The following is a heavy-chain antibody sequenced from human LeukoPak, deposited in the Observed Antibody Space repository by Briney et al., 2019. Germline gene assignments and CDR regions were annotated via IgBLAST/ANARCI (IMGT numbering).Heavy chain of an antibody. CDR1: GFTFSSYA. CDR2: IWYDGSDK. D-gene: IGHD6-13*01. CDR3: ARDRAAAGANWFDP. Sequence: GRSLRLSCAASGFTFSSYAMHWVRQAPGKGLEWVAVIWYDGSDKYYGDSVKGRFTISRDNSKNTLFLQMNNLTAEDTAVYYCARDRAAAGANWFDPWGQGTLVTVSS. J-gene: IGHJ5*02. V-gene: IGHV3-33*08.